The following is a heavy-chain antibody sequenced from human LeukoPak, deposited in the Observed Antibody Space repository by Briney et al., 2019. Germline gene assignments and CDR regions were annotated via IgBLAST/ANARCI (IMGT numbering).Heavy chain of an antibody. V-gene: IGHV3-53*01. CDR2: IYSGGST. D-gene: IGHD3-22*01. CDR3: ATMIVVFRKLGGAFDI. J-gene: IGHJ3*02. Sequence: PGGALRLSSATSGFTVSSNYMSWVRQAPGKRLHRASVIYSGGSTYYADSVKGRFTISRDNSKNTLYLQMNSLRAEDTAVYYCATMIVVFRKLGGAFDIWGQGTMVTVSS. CDR1: GFTVSSNY.